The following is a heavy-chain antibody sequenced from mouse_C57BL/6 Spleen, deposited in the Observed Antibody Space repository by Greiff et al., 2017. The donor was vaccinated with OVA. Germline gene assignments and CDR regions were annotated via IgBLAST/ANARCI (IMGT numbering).Heavy chain of an antibody. V-gene: IGHV1-82*01. CDR2: IYPGDGDP. CDR1: GYAFSSSW. CDR3: ARNYGSS. D-gene: IGHD1-1*01. J-gene: IGHJ2*01. Sequence: QVQLQQSGPELVKPGASVKISCKASGYAFSSSWMNWVKQRPGKGLEWIGRIYPGDGDPNYNGKCKGKATLTADKSSSTAYMQLSSLTSEDSAVYFCARNYGSSWGQGTTLTVSS.